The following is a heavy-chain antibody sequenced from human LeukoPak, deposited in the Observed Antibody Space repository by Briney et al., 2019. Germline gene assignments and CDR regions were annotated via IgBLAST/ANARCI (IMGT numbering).Heavy chain of an antibody. D-gene: IGHD5-12*01. J-gene: IGHJ6*03. V-gene: IGHV4-59*11. CDR3: GRDREVATIFSYYYYMDV. CDR2: SYYRGWT. Sequence: SETLSLTCTVSGGSISSHYWSGIRQPPGKGLEGIGYSYYRGWTNYNPSLKSRGTISVDTSKNQFSLKLSSVTAAATAVYYCGRDREVATIFSYYYYMDVWGKGPTVTVSS. CDR1: GGSISSHY.